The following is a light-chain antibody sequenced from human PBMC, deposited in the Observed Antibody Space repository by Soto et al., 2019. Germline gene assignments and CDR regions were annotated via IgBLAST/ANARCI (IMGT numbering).Light chain of an antibody. CDR2: AAS. CDR3: QQLNSYPLT. J-gene: IGKJ4*01. V-gene: IGKV1-9*01. CDR1: QGISSY. Sequence: DIQLTQSPSFLSASVGDRVTITCRASQGISSYLAWSQQKPGKAPKLLIYAASTLQSGVPSRFSGSGSGTEFTLTISRLQPEDFATYYCQQLNSYPLTFGGGTKVEIK.